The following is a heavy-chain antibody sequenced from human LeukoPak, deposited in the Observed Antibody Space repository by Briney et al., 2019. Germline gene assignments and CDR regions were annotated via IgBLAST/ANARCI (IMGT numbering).Heavy chain of an antibody. CDR1: GYTFTGYY. CDR2: INPNSGGT. D-gene: IGHD6-13*01. J-gene: IGHJ5*02. CDR3: AREDKAAAGTNGWFDP. V-gene: IGHV1-2*02. Sequence: ASVKVSCKASGYTFTGYYMHWVRQAPGQGLEWMGWINPNSGGTNYAQKFQGRVTMTRDTSISTAYMELSRLRSDDTAVYYCAREDKAAAGTNGWFDPWGQGTLVTVSS.